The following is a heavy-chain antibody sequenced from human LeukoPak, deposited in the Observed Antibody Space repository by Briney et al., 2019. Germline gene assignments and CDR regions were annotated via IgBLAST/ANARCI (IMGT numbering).Heavy chain of an antibody. Sequence: SETLSLTCTVSGGSISSYYWSWIRQPPGKGLEWIGYTHTSGSTNYNPSLKSRLTISVDSSKKQFSLKLSSVTAADTAVYYCARTEWLFNAFDIWGLGTMVTLSS. CDR2: THTSGST. D-gene: IGHD3-3*01. V-gene: IGHV4-4*09. CDR1: GGSISSYY. CDR3: ARTEWLFNAFDI. J-gene: IGHJ3*02.